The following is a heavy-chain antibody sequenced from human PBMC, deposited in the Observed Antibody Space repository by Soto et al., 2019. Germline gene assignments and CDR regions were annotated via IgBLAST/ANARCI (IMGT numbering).Heavy chain of an antibody. CDR3: ARYEYGSSGHDDEH. J-gene: IGHJ4*02. CDR1: GYSINRGYY. D-gene: IGHD3-22*01. V-gene: IGHV4-38-2*02. CDR2: IYHRGAT. Sequence: SETLSLTCSVSGYSINRGYYWGWIRQAPGKGLEWFGSIYHRGATYYTPSFKTRATISLDTSKNQFTLRLTSVTAADTAVYFCARYEYGSSGHDDEHWGKGTLVTVSS.